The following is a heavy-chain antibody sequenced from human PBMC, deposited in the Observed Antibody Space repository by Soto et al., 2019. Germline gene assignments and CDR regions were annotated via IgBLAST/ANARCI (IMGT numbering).Heavy chain of an antibody. J-gene: IGHJ1*01. D-gene: IGHD3-10*01. CDR1: DGSVSSRIYY. V-gene: IGHV4-61*01. CDR3: GRGGDAYKMGRD. Sequence: QVQLQESGPGLVKPSETLSLICSVSDGSVSSRIYYWSWIRQPPGKGLEWIGYIHFSGSITYNPSLKSRVTMSLDTSKNQLSLKLSSVTAADTAVYYCGRGGDAYKMGRDWGQGTLVTVSS. CDR2: IHFSGSI.